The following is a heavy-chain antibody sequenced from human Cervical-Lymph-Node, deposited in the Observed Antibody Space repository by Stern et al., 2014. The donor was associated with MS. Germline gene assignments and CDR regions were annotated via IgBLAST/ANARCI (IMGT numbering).Heavy chain of an antibody. CDR2: ISASNGNT. CDR1: GYTFTSYG. J-gene: IGHJ2*01. Sequence: VQLVQSGAEVKKPGASVKVSCKASGYTFTSYGISWVRQAPGQGLECMGWISASNGNTNYAQKLQGRVTMTTDTSTSTAYMELRSLRSDDTAVYYCARGYYDFWSGTYWYFDLWGRGTLVTVSS. D-gene: IGHD3-3*01. CDR3: ARGYYDFWSGTYWYFDL. V-gene: IGHV1-18*01.